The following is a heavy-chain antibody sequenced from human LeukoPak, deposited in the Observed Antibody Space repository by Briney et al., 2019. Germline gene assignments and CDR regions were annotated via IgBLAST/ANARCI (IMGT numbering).Heavy chain of an antibody. CDR2: INHSGST. CDR1: GGSFSGYY. CDR3: GRFGLKNWNYVDY. Sequence: KSSETLSLTCAVYGGSFSGYYWSWIRQPPGKGLEWIGEINHSGSTNYNPSLKSRVTISVDTSKNQFSLRVTSVTAADTAVYYCGRFGLKNWNYVDYWGQGTLVTVSS. J-gene: IGHJ4*02. D-gene: IGHD3/OR15-3a*01. V-gene: IGHV4-34*01.